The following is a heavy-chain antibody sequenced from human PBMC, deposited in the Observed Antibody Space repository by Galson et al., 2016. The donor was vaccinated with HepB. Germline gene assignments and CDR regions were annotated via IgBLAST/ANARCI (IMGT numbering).Heavy chain of an antibody. Sequence: SLRLSCAASGFSFNTNTLTWVRQAPGKGLEWVSTITASGVATYYTDSVKGRFTIPRDNSRDTLYLQMNNLRVEDTALYYCAKGSYSSGSAVNWFDPWGQGTLVTVSS. CDR3: AKGSYSSGSAVNWFDP. J-gene: IGHJ5*02. D-gene: IGHD6-19*01. CDR1: GFSFNTNT. CDR2: ITASGVAT. V-gene: IGHV3-23*01.